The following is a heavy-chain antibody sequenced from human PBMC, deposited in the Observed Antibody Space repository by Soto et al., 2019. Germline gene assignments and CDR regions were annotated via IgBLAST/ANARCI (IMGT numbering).Heavy chain of an antibody. V-gene: IGHV2-5*02. CDR3: AHSSADGTWGWFDP. D-gene: IGHD6-13*01. CDR2: IYWDDDK. CDR1: GFSLTATGVG. Sequence: QITLKESGPTLLKPTQTLTLTCTVSGFSLTATGVGVGWIRQPPGKALEWLALIYWDDDKRYSPSLNNRVTIPRDTSKNQVVLTMTNMDPVDTATDYCAHSSADGTWGWFDPWGQGTLVTGSS. J-gene: IGHJ5*02.